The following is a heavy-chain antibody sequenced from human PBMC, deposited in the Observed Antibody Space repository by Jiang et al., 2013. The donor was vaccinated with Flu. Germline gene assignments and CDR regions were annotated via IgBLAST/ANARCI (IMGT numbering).Heavy chain of an antibody. D-gene: IGHD4-23*01. CDR1: TFSSYA. J-gene: IGHJ6*02. CDR2: IIPIFGTA. Sequence: TFSSYAISWVRQAPGQGLEWMGGIIPIFGTANYAQKFQGRVTITADESTSTAYMELSSLRSEDTAVYYCARDLPYGGNSYYYYGMDVWGQGTTVTVSS. CDR3: ARDLPYGGNSYYYYGMDV. V-gene: IGHV1-69*01.